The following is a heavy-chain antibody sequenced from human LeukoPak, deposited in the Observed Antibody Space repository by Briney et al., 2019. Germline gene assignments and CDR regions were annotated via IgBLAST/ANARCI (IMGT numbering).Heavy chain of an antibody. V-gene: IGHV4-59*01. J-gene: IGHJ3*02. CDR2: IYYSAST. CDR1: GGSISSYY. CDR3: ARGPIAADLSDAFDI. D-gene: IGHD6-6*01. Sequence: SETLSLTCTVSGGSISSYYWSWIRQPPGKGLEWSGYIYYSASTNYNPSLKSRVTISVDTSKNQFSLKLSSVTAADTAVYYCARGPIAADLSDAFDIWGQGTMVTVSS.